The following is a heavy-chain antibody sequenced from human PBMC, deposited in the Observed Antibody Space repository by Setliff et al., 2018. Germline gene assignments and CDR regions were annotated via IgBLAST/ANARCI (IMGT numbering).Heavy chain of an antibody. CDR2: IKSNTDGGTT. D-gene: IGHD1-1*01. Sequence: GSLRLSCTASGFTLTNAWINWVRQAPGKGLEWVGRIKSNTDGGTTDYAAPVKGRFIISRDDSKNTVFLQMNSLRADDTAVYYCARGGTTIRRYDCWGQGTLVTVSS. V-gene: IGHV3-15*01. J-gene: IGHJ4*02. CDR3: ARGGTTIRRYDC. CDR1: GFTLTNAW.